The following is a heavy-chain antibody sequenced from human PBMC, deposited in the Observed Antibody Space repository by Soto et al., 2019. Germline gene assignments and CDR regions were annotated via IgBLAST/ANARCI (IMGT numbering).Heavy chain of an antibody. J-gene: IGHJ3*02. D-gene: IGHD6-19*01. CDR2: ISYDGSNK. CDR1: GFTFSSYA. CDR3: AREGLMYSSGWFDDFDI. V-gene: IGHV3-30-3*01. Sequence: GGSLRLSCAASGFTFSSYAMHWVRQAPGKGLEWVAVISYDGSNKYYADSVKGRFTISRDNSKNTLYLQMNSLRAEDTAVYYCAREGLMYSSGWFDDFDIWGQGTMVTVSS.